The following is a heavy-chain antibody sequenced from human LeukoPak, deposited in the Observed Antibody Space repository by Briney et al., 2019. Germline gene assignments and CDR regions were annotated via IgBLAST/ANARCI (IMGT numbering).Heavy chain of an antibody. CDR2: ISSSSSTI. J-gene: IGHJ4*02. CDR1: GFTFDTYS. D-gene: IGHD2-2*01. CDR3: ARDTRGESDY. V-gene: IGHV3-48*04. Sequence: GGSLRLSCAASGFTFDTYSMNWVRQAPGKGLEWVSYISSSSSTIYYADSVKGRFTISRDNAKNSLYLQMNSLRAEDTAVYYCARDTRGESDYWGQGTLVTVSS.